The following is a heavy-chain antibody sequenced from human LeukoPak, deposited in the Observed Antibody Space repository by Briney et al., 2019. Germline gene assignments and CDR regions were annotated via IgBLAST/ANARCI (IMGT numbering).Heavy chain of an antibody. CDR2: ISSNGGST. CDR3: VKSLVVALGYCSGGSCGTDY. J-gene: IGHJ4*02. Sequence: GGSLRLSCSASGFTFSSYAMHWVRQAPGKGLEYVSAISSNGGSTYYADSVKGRFTISRDNSKNTLYLQMSSLRAEDTAVYCCVKSLVVALGYCSGGSCGTDYWGQGTLVTVSS. CDR1: GFTFSSYA. D-gene: IGHD2-15*01. V-gene: IGHV3-64D*06.